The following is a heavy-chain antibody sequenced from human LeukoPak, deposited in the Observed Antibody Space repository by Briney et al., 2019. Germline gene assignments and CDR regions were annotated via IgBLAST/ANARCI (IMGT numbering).Heavy chain of an antibody. CDR2: VSYGGSNK. J-gene: IGHJ3*02. D-gene: IGHD3-22*01. Sequence: GRSLRLSCAASGFTFSSYGMHWVRQAPGKGLEWVAVVSYGGSNKYYADSVKGRFTISRDNSKNTLSLQMSSLRAEDTAVYYCAKEESDSSGHFRAFDIWGQGTMVSVST. CDR3: AKEESDSSGHFRAFDI. V-gene: IGHV3-30*18. CDR1: GFTFSSYG.